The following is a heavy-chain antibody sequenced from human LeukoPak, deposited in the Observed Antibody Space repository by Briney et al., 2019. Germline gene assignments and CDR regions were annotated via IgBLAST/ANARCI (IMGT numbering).Heavy chain of an antibody. V-gene: IGHV4-4*02. CDR1: GFTFSSYEM. CDR2: IYHSGST. J-gene: IGHJ6*03. D-gene: IGHD1-1*01. Sequence: GSLRLSCAASGFTFSSYEMNWVRQAPGKGLEWIGEIYHSGSTNYNPSLKSRVTISVDKSKNQFSLKLSSVTAADTAVYYCARVGNWNSYYYYYYMDVWGKGTTVTVSS. CDR3: ARVGNWNSYYYYYYMDV.